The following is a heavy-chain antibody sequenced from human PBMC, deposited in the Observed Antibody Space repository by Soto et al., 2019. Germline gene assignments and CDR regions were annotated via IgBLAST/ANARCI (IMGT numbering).Heavy chain of an antibody. CDR3: ARQPKGSSSSGLGNWFDP. V-gene: IGHV4-39*01. J-gene: IGHJ5*02. CDR2: IYYRGST. CDR1: GGYISGKGYY. Sequence: PSETLSLTCTFSGGYISGKGYYRGWNRQHPGKGLEWIGSIYYRGSTYDNPSLKSRVTIFIDTSKNQFSLRLTSVTAADTALYYCARQPKGSSSSGLGNWFDPWGPGIQVTVSS. D-gene: IGHD6-6*01.